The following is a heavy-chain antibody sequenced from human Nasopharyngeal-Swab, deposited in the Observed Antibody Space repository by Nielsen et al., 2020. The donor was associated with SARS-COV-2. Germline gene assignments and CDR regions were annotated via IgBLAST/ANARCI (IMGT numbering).Heavy chain of an antibody. D-gene: IGHD3-10*01. CDR2: ISYDGSNK. V-gene: IGHV3-30*04. J-gene: IGHJ4*02. CDR3: ARDWIGNFDY. Sequence: WIRQPPGKGLEWVAVISYDGSNKYYADSVKGRFTISRDNSKNTLYLQMSSLRAEDTAVYYCARDWIGNFDYWGQGTLVTVSS.